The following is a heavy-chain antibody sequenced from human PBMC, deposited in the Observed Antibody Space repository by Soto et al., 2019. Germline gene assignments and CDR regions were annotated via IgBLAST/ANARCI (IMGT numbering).Heavy chain of an antibody. Sequence: QITLKESGPTLVKPTQTLTLTCTFSGFSLSTNGVAVGWIRQPPGKALEWLALIYWDDDKRYSPSLESRLTIXXDXSXXQVVFTVANMDPVDTATYYCAHLDIVVVPPAMADYWGQGTLVTVSS. CDR1: GFSLSTNGVA. V-gene: IGHV2-5*02. CDR3: AHLDIVVVPPAMADY. J-gene: IGHJ4*02. D-gene: IGHD2-2*03. CDR2: IYWDDDK.